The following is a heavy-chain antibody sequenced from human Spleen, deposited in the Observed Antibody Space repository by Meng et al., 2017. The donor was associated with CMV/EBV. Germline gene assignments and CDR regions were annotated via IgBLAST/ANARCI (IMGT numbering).Heavy chain of an antibody. CDR3: AKIAAAGAFDY. J-gene: IGHJ4*02. CDR2: ISYDGSNK. V-gene: IGHV3-30*04. D-gene: IGHD6-13*01. Sequence: SCAASGFSFSSFPMHWVRRDQGKGLEWVAVISYDGSNKYYADSVKGRFTISRDNSKNTLYLQMNSLRAEDTAVYYCAKIAAAGAFDYWGQGTLVTVSS. CDR1: GFSFSSFP.